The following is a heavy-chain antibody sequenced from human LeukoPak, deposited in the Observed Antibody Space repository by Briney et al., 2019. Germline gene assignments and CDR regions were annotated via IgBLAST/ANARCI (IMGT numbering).Heavy chain of an antibody. CDR1: GYTFTSYD. Sequence: ASVKVSCKASGYTFTSYDINWVRQAPGQGLEWMGWMNPNSGNTGYAQKFQGRVTMTRNTSISTAYIELSSLRSEDTAVYYCARGRSYYYGSGSYRGWFDPWGQGTLVTVSS. CDR3: ARGRSYYYGSGSYRGWFDP. V-gene: IGHV1-8*01. J-gene: IGHJ5*02. CDR2: MNPNSGNT. D-gene: IGHD3-10*01.